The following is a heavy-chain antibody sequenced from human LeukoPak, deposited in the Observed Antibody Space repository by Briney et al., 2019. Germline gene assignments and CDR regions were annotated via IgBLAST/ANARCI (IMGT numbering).Heavy chain of an antibody. CDR2: IYYSGST. D-gene: IGHD3-22*01. J-gene: IGHJ5*02. CDR3: ARNGEYYYDSSGYNWFDP. V-gene: IGHV4-30-4*08. CDR1: GGSISSGDYC. Sequence: SQTLSLTCTVSGGSISSGDYCWSWIRQPPGKGLEWIGYIYYSGSTYYNPSLKSRVTISVDTSKNQFSLKLSSVTAADTAVYYCARNGEYYYDSSGYNWFDPWGQGTLVTVSS.